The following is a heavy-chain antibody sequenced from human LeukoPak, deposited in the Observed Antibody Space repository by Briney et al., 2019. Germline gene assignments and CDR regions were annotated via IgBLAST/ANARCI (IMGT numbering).Heavy chain of an antibody. V-gene: IGHV1-2*02. Sequence: ASVKVSCKASGYTFTGYYMHWVRQAPGQGLEWMGWINPNSGGTNYAQKFQGRVTITRDTSISTAYMELSRLRSDDTAVYYCATIDIVVVPAAIPRNWFDPWGQGTLVTVSS. CDR1: GYTFTGYY. J-gene: IGHJ5*02. CDR3: ATIDIVVVPAAIPRNWFDP. D-gene: IGHD2-2*02. CDR2: INPNSGGT.